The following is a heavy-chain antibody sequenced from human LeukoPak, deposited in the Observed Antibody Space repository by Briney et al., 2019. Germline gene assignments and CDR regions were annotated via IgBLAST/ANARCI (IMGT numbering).Heavy chain of an antibody. V-gene: IGHV4-61*02. D-gene: IGHD3-9*01. CDR2: IYSSGST. Sequence: SETLSLTRTVSSGSINSGSYYWNWIRQPAGKGLERIGRIYSSGSTNYNPSLKSRVTISVDTSKNQFSLKLSSMTAADTAVYYCARGYYDILTGPHPYFDYWGQGTLVTVSS. CDR3: ARGYYDILTGPHPYFDY. CDR1: SGSINSGSYY. J-gene: IGHJ4*02.